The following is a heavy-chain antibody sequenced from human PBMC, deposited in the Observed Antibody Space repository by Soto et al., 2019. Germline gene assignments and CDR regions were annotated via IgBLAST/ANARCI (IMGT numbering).Heavy chain of an antibody. Sequence: QVQLVQYGAEVKKPGASVKVSCKASGYSSSSYSISWVRQAPGQGLEWMGWISAYNGNTNYAQNLQGRVTMTTDTPTSSAYMELRSLRSDDTAVYYCARDIPPVDYWGQGTLVTVSS. J-gene: IGHJ4*02. V-gene: IGHV1-18*01. CDR3: ARDIPPVDY. CDR1: GYSSSSYS. CDR2: ISAYNGNT.